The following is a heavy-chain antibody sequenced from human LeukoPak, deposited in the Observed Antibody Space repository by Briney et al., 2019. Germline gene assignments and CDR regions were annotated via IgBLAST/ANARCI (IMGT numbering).Heavy chain of an antibody. CDR1: GFTFSSYG. D-gene: IGHD3-3*01. V-gene: IGHV3-30*18. CDR2: ISYDGSNK. J-gene: IGHJ6*02. Sequence: SGGSLRLSCAASGFTFSSYGMHWVRQAPGKGLEWVAVISYDGSNKYYADSVKGRFTISRDNSKNTLYLQMNSLRAEDTAVYYCAKVRNNPPYYYYYGMDVWGQGTTVTVSS. CDR3: AKVRNNPPYYYYYGMDV.